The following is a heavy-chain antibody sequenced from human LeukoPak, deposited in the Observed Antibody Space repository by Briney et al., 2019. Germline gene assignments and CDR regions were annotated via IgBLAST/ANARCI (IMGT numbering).Heavy chain of an antibody. D-gene: IGHD4-17*01. Sequence: GESLKISCAASGYTFVSSWIAWVRQVPGKGLQCLGIIYPGDSDTRYSPSFEGQVTISADRSTSTAYLQWSSLRASDTAMYYCAALSIHGDYGGYYGLNVWGQGTTVIVSS. CDR1: GYTFVSSW. CDR3: AALSIHGDYGGYYGLNV. J-gene: IGHJ6*01. CDR2: IYPGDSDT. V-gene: IGHV5-51*01.